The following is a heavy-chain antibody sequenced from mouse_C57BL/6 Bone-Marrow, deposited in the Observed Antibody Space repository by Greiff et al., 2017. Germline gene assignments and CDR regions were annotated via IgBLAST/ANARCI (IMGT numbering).Heavy chain of an antibody. CDR3: ARCRGNSVPGFAY. J-gene: IGHJ3*01. CDR2: IYPGDGDT. CDR1: GYAFSSYW. V-gene: IGHV1-80*01. D-gene: IGHD2-1*01. Sequence: QVQLQQPGAELVKPGASVKISCKASGYAFSSYWMNWVKQRPGKGLEWIGQIYPGDGDTNYNGKFKGKATLTADKSSSTAYMQLSSLTSEDSAVYFCARCRGNSVPGFAYWGQGTLVTVSA.